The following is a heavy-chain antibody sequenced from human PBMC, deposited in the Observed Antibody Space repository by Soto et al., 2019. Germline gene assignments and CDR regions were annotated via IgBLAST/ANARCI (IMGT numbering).Heavy chain of an antibody. V-gene: IGHV1-2*04. CDR2: INPNSGGT. J-gene: IGHJ6*02. CDR3: ARERLRFLEWFRSDYGMDV. Sequence: GASVKVSCKASGYTFTGYYMHWVRQAPGQGLEWMGWINPNSGGTNYAQKFQGWVTMTRDTSISTAYMELSRLRSDDTAVYYCARERLRFLEWFRSDYGMDVWGQGTTVTVSS. D-gene: IGHD3-3*01. CDR1: GYTFTGYY.